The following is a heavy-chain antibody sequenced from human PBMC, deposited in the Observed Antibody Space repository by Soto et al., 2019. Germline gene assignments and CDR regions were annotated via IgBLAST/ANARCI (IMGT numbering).Heavy chain of an antibody. CDR3: AESIVATTPGGFDP. CDR2: IYHSGST. Sequence: TSETLSLTCAVSGYSISSGYYWGWIRQPPGKGLEWIGSIYHSGSTYYNPSLKSRVTISVDTSKNQFSLKLSSVAAADTAVYYCAESIVATTPGGFDPWGQGTLVTVSS. J-gene: IGHJ5*02. D-gene: IGHD5-12*01. CDR1: GYSISSGYY. V-gene: IGHV4-38-2*01.